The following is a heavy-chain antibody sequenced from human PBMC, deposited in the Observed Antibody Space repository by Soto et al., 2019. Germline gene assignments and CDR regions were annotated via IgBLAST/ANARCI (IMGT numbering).Heavy chain of an antibody. V-gene: IGHV3-21*01. CDR2: ISSSSSYI. CDR1: GFTFSSYS. Sequence: GGSLRLSCAASGFTFSSYSMNWVRQAPGKGLEWVSSISSSSSYIYYADSVKGRFTISRDNAKNSLYLQMNSLRAEDTAVYYCARDFSQIYDILTGYYNPSFLDVWGKGTTVTVSS. D-gene: IGHD3-9*01. CDR3: ARDFSQIYDILTGYYNPSFLDV. J-gene: IGHJ6*04.